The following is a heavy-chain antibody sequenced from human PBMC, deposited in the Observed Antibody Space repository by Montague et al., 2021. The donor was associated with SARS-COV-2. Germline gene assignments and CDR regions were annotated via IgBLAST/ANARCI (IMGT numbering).Heavy chain of an antibody. V-gene: IGHV4-34*01. CDR1: GGSFRNYY. Sequence: SEALSLTCAVYGGSFRNYYWSWIRQSPGKGLEWIGEVDQSGNTNYNPSLKSRVSMSMDTSNNQFSLRLDSVTAADTAVYYCARDRLVDRARRTGAWIGPWGQGTLITVSA. J-gene: IGHJ5*02. D-gene: IGHD3-10*01. CDR3: ARDRLVDRARRTGAWIGP. CDR2: VDQSGNT.